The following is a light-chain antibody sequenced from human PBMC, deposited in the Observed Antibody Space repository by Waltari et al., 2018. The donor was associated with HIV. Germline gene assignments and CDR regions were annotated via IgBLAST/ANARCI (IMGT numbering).Light chain of an antibody. J-gene: IGKJ4*01. Sequence: ELVMPHSPATLSVSPGERATLSFRASHTIRTNYLAGYQQKPGQTPRLLMSDVSTRAAGVPARFSGSGSGTEFTLSITSLQSEDFAVYYCQQYSSWPLTFGGGTKVEIK. V-gene: IGKV3-15*01. CDR2: DVS. CDR1: HTIRTN. CDR3: QQYSSWPLT.